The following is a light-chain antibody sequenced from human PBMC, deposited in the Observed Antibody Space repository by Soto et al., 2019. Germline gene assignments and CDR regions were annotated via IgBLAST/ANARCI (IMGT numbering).Light chain of an antibody. CDR3: QEANIFT. CDR2: AIS. CDR1: QPVSSW. V-gene: IGKV1-12*02. Sequence: DIQMTQSPSSVSASVGDRVTITCRASQPVSSWLAWYQQKPGEAPKLLIYAISSLQTGVPSRFSGRGSGTDFTPTISSLHPEDFEIYYCQEANIFTFGGGTKVEIK. J-gene: IGKJ4*01.